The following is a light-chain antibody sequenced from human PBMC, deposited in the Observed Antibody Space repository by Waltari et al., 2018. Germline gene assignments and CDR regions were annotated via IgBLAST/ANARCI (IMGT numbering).Light chain of an antibody. CDR1: QNVFYNSNDKNY. Sequence: DIVLTQSPDSLAVSLGERATINCKSSQNVFYNSNDKNYLVWYQQKSGQPPKLLIYWASTRESEVPDRFSGSGSGTEFTLTISNLQAEDVAVYYCQQSFTTPPTFGQGTKLEIK. J-gene: IGKJ2*01. V-gene: IGKV4-1*01. CDR2: WAS. CDR3: QQSFTTPPT.